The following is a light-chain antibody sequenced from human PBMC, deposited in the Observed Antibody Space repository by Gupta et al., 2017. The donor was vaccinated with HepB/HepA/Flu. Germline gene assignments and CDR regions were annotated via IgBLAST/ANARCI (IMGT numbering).Light chain of an antibody. Sequence: DIVMTRSPGTLSMSLGKRATLSGCASQNVYNNLAWYQQKPGQAPRLLIYGASTRATGIPARFSGSGSGTEFTLTITSLQSEDFAVYFCLQYKNWPATFGQGTKVEIK. V-gene: IGKV3-15*01. CDR1: QNVYNN. J-gene: IGKJ1*01. CDR3: LQYKNWPAT. CDR2: GAS.